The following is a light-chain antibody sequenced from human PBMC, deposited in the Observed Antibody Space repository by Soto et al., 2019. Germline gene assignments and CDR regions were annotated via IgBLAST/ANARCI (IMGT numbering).Light chain of an antibody. V-gene: IGKV4-1*01. J-gene: IGKJ3*01. CDR1: QTILYTSNNKNY. CDR2: WAS. Sequence: DIVMTQSPDSLAVFLGERATITCKSSQTILYTSNNKNYLAWYQQRPGQPPKLLIYWASTRESGVPDRISGSGSGTNFTLTISSLQPEDVATYYCHQYFAAPPTFGPGTKVQI. CDR3: HQYFAAPPT.